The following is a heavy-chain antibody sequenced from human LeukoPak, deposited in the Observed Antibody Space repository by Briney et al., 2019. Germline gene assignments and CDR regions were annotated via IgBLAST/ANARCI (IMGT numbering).Heavy chain of an antibody. J-gene: IGHJ4*02. V-gene: IGHV3-21*04. CDR1: GFTFSSYS. CDR2: ISSSSSYI. Sequence: GGSLRLSCAASGFTFSSYSMNWVRQAPGKGLEWVSSISSSSSYIYYADSVKGRFTISRDNAKNMVYLQMSSLRAEDTALYYCAQKRPGTYPFDYWGQGTLVTVSS. D-gene: IGHD6-13*01. CDR3: AQKRPGTYPFDY.